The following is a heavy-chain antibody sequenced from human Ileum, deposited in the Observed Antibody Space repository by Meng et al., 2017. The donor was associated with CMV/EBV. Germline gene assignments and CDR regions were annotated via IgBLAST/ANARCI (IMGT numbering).Heavy chain of an antibody. Sequence: GESLKISCAASGFTFSNFGMHWVRQAPGKGLEWVAFIRDDGNAEHYVDSVKGRFTISRDNSKNTLYLLMNNLRPEDTAVYYCAGEGVEPAHTSGFDFWGQGATVTVSS. CDR2: IRDDGNAE. V-gene: IGHV3-30*02. J-gene: IGHJ3*01. D-gene: IGHD1-14*01. CDR1: GFTFSNFG. CDR3: AGEGVEPAHTSGFDF.